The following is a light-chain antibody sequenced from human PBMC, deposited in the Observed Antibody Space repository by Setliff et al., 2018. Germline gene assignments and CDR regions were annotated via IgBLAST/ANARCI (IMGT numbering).Light chain of an antibody. J-gene: IGLJ1*01. CDR1: SDNIGRNA. CDR2: GNF. Sequence: QSVLTQEASVSGTVGQKVTLSCTGESDNIGRNAVGWYQQSSHGAPKTVMLGNFLPSGIPDRFSGSKSGTTASLTISGLQLEDEADYYCSTWDYSLSTHVFGTGTKATVL. CDR3: STWDYSLSTHV. V-gene: IGLV1-44*01.